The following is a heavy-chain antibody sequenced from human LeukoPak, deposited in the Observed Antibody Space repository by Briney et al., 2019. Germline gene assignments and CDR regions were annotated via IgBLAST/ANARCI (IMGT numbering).Heavy chain of an antibody. J-gene: IGHJ4*02. Sequence: GGSLRLSCAASGFTFSSYWMTWVRQAPGKGLEWVANIKQDGSAKYHADSVKGRFTISRDNAKNSLFLQMNSLRVEDTAVYYCAGGQGWLLDYWGQGTLVTVSS. CDR2: IKQDGSAK. CDR3: AGGQGWLLDY. V-gene: IGHV3-7*05. CDR1: GFTFSSYW. D-gene: IGHD2-15*01.